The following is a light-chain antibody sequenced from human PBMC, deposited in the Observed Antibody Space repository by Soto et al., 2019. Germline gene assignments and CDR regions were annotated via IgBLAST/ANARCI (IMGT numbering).Light chain of an antibody. CDR1: SSNIGAGYD. CDR3: QSYDSSLSGWV. V-gene: IGLV1-40*01. CDR2: ANS. Sequence: QSVLTQPPSVSGAPGQRVTISCTGSSSNIGAGYDVHWYQQLPGTAPKLLIYANSNRPSGVPDRFSGSKSGTSASLAITGLQAEDETDYYCQSYDSSLSGWVLGGGTKVTVL. J-gene: IGLJ3*02.